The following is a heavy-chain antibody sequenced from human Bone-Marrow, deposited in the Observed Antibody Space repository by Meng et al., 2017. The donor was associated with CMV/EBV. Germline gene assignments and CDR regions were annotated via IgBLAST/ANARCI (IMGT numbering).Heavy chain of an antibody. Sequence: SEPLSLTCTVSGGSISSSSYYWGWIRQPPGKGLEWIGSIYYSGSTYYNPSLKSRVTISVDTSKNQFSLKLSSVTAADTAVYYCAREPARAGGFDYWGQGTLVTVSS. CDR2: IYYSGST. CDR1: GGSISSSSYY. D-gene: IGHD2-2*01. V-gene: IGHV4-39*07. CDR3: AREPARAGGFDY. J-gene: IGHJ4*02.